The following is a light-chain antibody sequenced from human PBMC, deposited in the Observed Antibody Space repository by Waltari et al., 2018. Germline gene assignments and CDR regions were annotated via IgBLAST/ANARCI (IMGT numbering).Light chain of an antibody. V-gene: IGLV1-47*01. J-gene: IGLJ2*01. CDR1: SSNIGSNF. CDR2: RND. CDR3: ATWDGSLSAVV. Sequence: QSVVTQPPSASGTPGQRVTIYCSGSSSNIGSNFVYWYKQPPGATPNVLLVRNDRRAAGAPDRLSGSKSGTSASLDISGVRSEDEANYYCATWDGSLSAVVFGGGTKLTVL.